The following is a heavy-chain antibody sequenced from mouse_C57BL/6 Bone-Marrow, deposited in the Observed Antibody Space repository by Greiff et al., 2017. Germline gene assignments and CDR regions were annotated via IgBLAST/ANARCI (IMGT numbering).Heavy chain of an antibody. D-gene: IGHD3-2*02. CDR2: IDPSDSYT. Sequence: QVQLQQPGAELVMPGASVKLSCKASGYTFTSYWMHWVKQRPGQGLEWIGEIDPSDSYTNYNQKFKGKSTLTVDKSSSTAYMQLGSLTSEDSAVYYCARGSGLPWFAYWGQGTLVTVSA. CDR1: GYTFTSYW. CDR3: ARGSGLPWFAY. J-gene: IGHJ3*01. V-gene: IGHV1-69*01.